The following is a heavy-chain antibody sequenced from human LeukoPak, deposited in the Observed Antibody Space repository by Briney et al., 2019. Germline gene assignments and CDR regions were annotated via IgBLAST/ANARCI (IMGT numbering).Heavy chain of an antibody. J-gene: IGHJ4*02. CDR1: GGTFSSYA. D-gene: IGHD3-3*01. CDR2: IIPIFGTA. CDR3: ARVGGRFLEDELGHY. Sequence: TSVKVSCKASGGTFSSYAISWVRQAPGQGLEWMGGIIPIFGTANYAQKFQGRVTITADESTSTAYMELSSLRSEDTAVYYCARVGGRFLEDELGHYWGQGTLVTVSS. V-gene: IGHV1-69*01.